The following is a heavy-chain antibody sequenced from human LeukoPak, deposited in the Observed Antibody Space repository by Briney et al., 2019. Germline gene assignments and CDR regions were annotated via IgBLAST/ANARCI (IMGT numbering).Heavy chain of an antibody. CDR3: AKRGVVIRVILVGLHKEAYYFDS. CDR1: GFTFSSYW. J-gene: IGHJ4*02. Sequence: GGSLRLSCAASGFTFSSYWMSWVRQAPGKGLEWVANIKQDGSEKYYVDSVKGRFTISRDNAKNSLYLQMNSLRAEGTAVYFCAKRGVVIRVILVGLHKEAYYFDSWGQGAPVTVSS. V-gene: IGHV3-7*01. CDR2: IKQDGSEK. D-gene: IGHD3-22*01.